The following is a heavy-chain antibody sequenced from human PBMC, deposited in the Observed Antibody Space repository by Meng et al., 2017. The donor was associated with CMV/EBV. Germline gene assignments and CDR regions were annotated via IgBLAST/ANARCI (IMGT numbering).Heavy chain of an antibody. Sequence: QWQRQQSGPGLVKPSQTLPLTCTFSGGSISSGDYYWSWIRQPPGKGLEWIGYIYYSGSTYYNPSLKSRVTISVDTSKNQFSLKLSSVTAADTAVYYCARAQYSSSCNYWGQGTLVTVSS. CDR3: ARAQYSSSCNY. V-gene: IGHV4-30-4*08. CDR2: IYYSGST. J-gene: IGHJ4*02. D-gene: IGHD6-13*01. CDR1: GGSISSGDYY.